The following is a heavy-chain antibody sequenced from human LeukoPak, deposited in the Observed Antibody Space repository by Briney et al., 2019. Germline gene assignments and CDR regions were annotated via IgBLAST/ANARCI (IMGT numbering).Heavy chain of an antibody. J-gene: IGHJ6*03. CDR3: ARAAGHRRANYYMDV. CDR1: GFTFSSYR. CDR2: ISDSNSHI. Sequence: GVSLTLSCPASGFTFSSYRMNWLRQAPGQGLAGVSSISDSNSHIYYADSVKDRFTIVRDNANHSLYLRMSSLRAEDTAVEYCARAAGHRRANYYMDVWGKGTTVTVSS. V-gene: IGHV3-21*01.